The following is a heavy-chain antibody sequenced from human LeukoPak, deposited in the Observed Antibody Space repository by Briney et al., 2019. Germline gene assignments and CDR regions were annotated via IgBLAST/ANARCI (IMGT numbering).Heavy chain of an antibody. CDR2: IYYSGST. J-gene: IGHJ5*02. V-gene: IGHV4-59*01. CDR3: ARGNLVLMVYAASYNWFDP. D-gene: IGHD2-8*01. CDR1: GGSISSYY. Sequence: SETLSLTCTVSGGSISSYYWSWIRQPPGKGLEWIGYIYYSGSTNYNPSLKSRVTISVDTSKNQFSLKLSSVTAADTAVYYCARGNLVLMVYAASYNWFDPWGQGTLVTVSS.